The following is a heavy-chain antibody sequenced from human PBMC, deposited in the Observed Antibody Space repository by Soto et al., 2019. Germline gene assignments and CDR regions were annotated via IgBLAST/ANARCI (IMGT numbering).Heavy chain of an antibody. CDR2: IYYTGST. CDR1: GVSINSGDNF. J-gene: IGHJ4*02. Sequence: QVRLQESGPGLVKPSQTLSLTCTVSGVSINSGDNFWSWIRQPPGKGLEWMGYIYYTGSTYYNPSLNRRITMSVDMSKNQFSLRLTSVTTADTALYFCARAEFNSVWFPLDSWGQGAPVTVSS. CDR3: ARAEFNSVWFPLDS. D-gene: IGHD6-19*01. V-gene: IGHV4-30-4*01.